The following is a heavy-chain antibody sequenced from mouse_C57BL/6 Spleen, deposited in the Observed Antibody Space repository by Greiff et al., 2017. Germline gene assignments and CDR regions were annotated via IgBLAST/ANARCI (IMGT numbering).Heavy chain of an antibody. CDR1: GYSITSGYY. CDR3: ARDDHYYGSSYVRYFDV. J-gene: IGHJ1*03. D-gene: IGHD1-1*01. CDR2: ISYDGSN. Sequence: EVQLQESGPGLVKPSQSLSLTCSVTGYSITSGYYWNWIRQFPGNKLEWMGYISYDGSNNYNPSLKNRISITRDTSKNQFFLKLNSVTTEDTATYYCARDDHYYGSSYVRYFDVWGTGTTVTVSS. V-gene: IGHV3-6*01.